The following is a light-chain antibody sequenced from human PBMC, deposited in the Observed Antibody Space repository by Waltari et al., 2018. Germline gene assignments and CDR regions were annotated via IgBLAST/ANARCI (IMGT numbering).Light chain of an antibody. CDR3: QTGGFGIWV. Sequence: QLMLTQSPSASASLGASVKLTCTLSSGPSSYAIDWHPQQPEKGPRYLMKVNSDGSHIKGDGIPDRFSGSSSGAERYLTISSLQSEDEADYYCQTGGFGIWVFGGGTKLTVL. CDR1: SGPSSYA. V-gene: IGLV4-69*01. CDR2: VNSDGSH. J-gene: IGLJ3*02.